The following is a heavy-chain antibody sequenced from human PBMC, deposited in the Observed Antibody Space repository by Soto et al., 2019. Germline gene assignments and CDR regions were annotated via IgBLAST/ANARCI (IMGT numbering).Heavy chain of an antibody. V-gene: IGHV4-34*01. CDR3: ARVDRGMEWLFPAGWFDP. CDR1: GGSFSGYY. D-gene: IGHD3-3*01. Sequence: KPSETLSLTCAVYGGSFSGYYWSWIRQPPGKGLEWIGEINHSGSTNYNPSLKSRVTISVDTSKNQFSLKLSSVTAADTAVYYCARVDRGMEWLFPAGWFDPWGQGTLVTVSS. J-gene: IGHJ5*02. CDR2: INHSGST.